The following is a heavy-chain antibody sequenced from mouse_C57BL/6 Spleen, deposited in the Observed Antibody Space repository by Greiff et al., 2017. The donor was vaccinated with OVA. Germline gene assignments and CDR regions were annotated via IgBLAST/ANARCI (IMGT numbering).Heavy chain of an antibody. Sequence: EVKVEESGPGLVKPSQSLSLTCSVTGYSITSGYYWNWIRQFPGNKLEWMGYISYDGSNNYNPSLKNRISITRDTSKNQFFLKLNSVTTEDTATYYCARDYSNYLDVWGTGTTVTVSS. D-gene: IGHD2-5*01. CDR1: GYSITSGYY. CDR2: ISYDGSN. V-gene: IGHV3-6*01. CDR3: ARDYSNYLDV. J-gene: IGHJ1*03.